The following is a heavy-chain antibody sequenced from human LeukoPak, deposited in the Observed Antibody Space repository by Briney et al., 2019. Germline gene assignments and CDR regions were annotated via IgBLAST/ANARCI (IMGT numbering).Heavy chain of an antibody. CDR1: GGSISSYY. D-gene: IGHD3-3*01. Sequence: PSETLSLTCTVSGGSISSYYWSWIRQPPGKGLEWNGYIYYSGSTNYNPSLKSRVTISVDTSKNQFSLKLSSVTAADTAVYYCARDGLTIFGVVTLAYLSFDYWGQGTLVTVSS. J-gene: IGHJ4*02. CDR2: IYYSGST. V-gene: IGHV4-59*01. CDR3: ARDGLTIFGVVTLAYLSFDY.